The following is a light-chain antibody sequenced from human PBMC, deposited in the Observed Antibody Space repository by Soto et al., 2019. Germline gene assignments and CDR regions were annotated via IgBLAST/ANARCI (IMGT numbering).Light chain of an antibody. CDR3: QSYDSGLRALYV. J-gene: IGLJ1*01. Sequence: QSVLTQPPSVSGAPGQRVTISCTGSGSNIGAGYDVHWYQQLPGTAPKLLIYGNNNRPSGIPDRFSGSKSGTSASLAITGLKAGDEADYYCQSYDSGLRALYVFGTGTKLTVL. CDR2: GNN. V-gene: IGLV1-40*01. CDR1: GSNIGAGYD.